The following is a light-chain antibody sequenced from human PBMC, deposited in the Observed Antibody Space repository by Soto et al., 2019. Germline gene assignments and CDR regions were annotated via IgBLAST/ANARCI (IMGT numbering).Light chain of an antibody. V-gene: IGKV3-20*01. CDR1: QTPRGNY. Sequence: EILLTQSPGTLSLSPGESATLSCEASQTPRGNYFAWYRQTPGQAPRLLVYGPSLRAAGIPDRFSGSGSRTEFNLTINRVEPEDFAVYYCHQFGSSPFTFGPGTRVDI. J-gene: IGKJ3*01. CDR2: GPS. CDR3: HQFGSSPFT.